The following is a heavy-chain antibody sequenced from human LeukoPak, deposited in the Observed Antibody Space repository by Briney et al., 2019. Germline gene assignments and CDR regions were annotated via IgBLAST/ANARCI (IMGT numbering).Heavy chain of an antibody. CDR1: GFSFSVYG. CDR3: AGGLHHYDRSLDY. J-gene: IGHJ4*02. Sequence: PGGSLRLSCAASGFSFSVYGMHWVRQVPVKGLEWVAFIGPDGGDRYYAGSVKGRFTISRDDAKKTVDLQTNNVRPEDTAVYYCAGGLHHYDRSLDYWGQGTLVTVSS. D-gene: IGHD3-22*01. V-gene: IGHV3-30*02. CDR2: IGPDGGDR.